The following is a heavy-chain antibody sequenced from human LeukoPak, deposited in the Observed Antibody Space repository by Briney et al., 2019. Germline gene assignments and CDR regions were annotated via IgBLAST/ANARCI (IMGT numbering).Heavy chain of an antibody. CDR2: IYYSGST. D-gene: IGHD5-12*01. CDR3: ARLSGYANNWFDP. J-gene: IGHJ5*02. V-gene: IGHV4-59*08. CDR1: GGSFSGYY. Sequence: SETLSLTCAVYGGSFSGYYWSWIRQPPGKGLELIGCIYYSGSTNYNPSLTSRVTISVDTSKNQFSLKLSSVTAADTAVYYCARLSGYANNWFDPWGQGTLVTVPS.